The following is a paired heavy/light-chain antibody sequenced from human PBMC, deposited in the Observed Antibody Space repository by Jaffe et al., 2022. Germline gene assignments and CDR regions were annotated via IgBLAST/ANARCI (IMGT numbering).Light chain of an antibody. CDR1: QSVSSY. CDR3: QQRSNWPLT. CDR2: DAS. J-gene: IGKJ4*01. V-gene: IGKV3-11*01. Sequence: EIVLTQSPATLSLSPGERATLSCRASQSVSSYLAWYQQKPGQAPRLLISDASNRATGIPARFSGSGSGTDFTLTISSLEPEDFAVYYCQQRSNWPLTFGGGTKVDIK.
Heavy chain of an antibody. V-gene: IGHV3-23*01. CDR1: GFSFSSYG. D-gene: IGHD1-26*01. CDR3: ATRISGSFDY. Sequence: EVQLLESGGGLVQPGGSLRLSCAASGFSFSSYGMSWVRQAPGKGLEWVSSISGGGSSTYYADSVKGRFTISRDNSKNTLYLQMSRLRAEDTAVYYCATRISGSFDYWGQGTLVTVSS. J-gene: IGHJ4*02. CDR2: ISGGGSST.